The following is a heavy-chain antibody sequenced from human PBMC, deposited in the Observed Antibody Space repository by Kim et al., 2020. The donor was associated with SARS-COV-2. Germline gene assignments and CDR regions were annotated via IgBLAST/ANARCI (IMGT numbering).Heavy chain of an antibody. V-gene: IGHV3-9*01. Sequence: GGSLRLSCAASGFTFGDYTMHWVRQAPGKGLEWVSGFSWNSGRIDYAASVKGRFTISRDNAKNSLYLQMNSLRAEDTALYYCAKVGYSSSWYRADFDYWGQGTLVTVSS. CDR3: AKVGYSSSWYRADFDY. CDR1: GFTFGDYT. CDR2: FSWNSGRI. D-gene: IGHD6-13*01. J-gene: IGHJ4*02.